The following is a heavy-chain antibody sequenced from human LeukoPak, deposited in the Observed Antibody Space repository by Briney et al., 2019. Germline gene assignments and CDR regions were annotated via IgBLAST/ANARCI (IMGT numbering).Heavy chain of an antibody. CDR3: ANVYDTSGVRGNY. Sequence: EGSLRLSCAASGFTFRSYAMSWVRQAPGKGLEWVSAISGSGDSTYYADSVKGRFTISRDNSQNTLYLQMNSLRVEDTAVYYCANVYDTSGVRGNYWGQGTLVTVST. J-gene: IGHJ4*02. CDR1: GFTFRSYA. CDR2: ISGSGDST. V-gene: IGHV3-23*01. D-gene: IGHD3-22*01.